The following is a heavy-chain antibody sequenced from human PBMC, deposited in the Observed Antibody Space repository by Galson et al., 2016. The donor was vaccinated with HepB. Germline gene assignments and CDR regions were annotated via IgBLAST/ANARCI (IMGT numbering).Heavy chain of an antibody. V-gene: IGHV3-7*01. Sequence: SLRLSCAASGFTFSSYWLSWVRQAPGKGLEWVANIIQDGREKNYVDSVKGRFTISRDHAKNSLYLQMHRLSAEDTAVYYGARGAAVGGEGWGGNFDYWGQGTLVTVSS. CDR2: IIQDGREK. J-gene: IGHJ4*02. CDR3: ARGAAVGGEGWGGNFDY. D-gene: IGHD6-19*01. CDR1: GFTFSSYW.